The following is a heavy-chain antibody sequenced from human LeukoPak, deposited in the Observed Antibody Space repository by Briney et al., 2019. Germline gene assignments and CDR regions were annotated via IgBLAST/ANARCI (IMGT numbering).Heavy chain of an antibody. CDR1: GFTFSSYA. J-gene: IGHJ4*02. Sequence: GGSLRLSCAASGFTFSSYAMSWVRQAPGKGLEWVSVIYSGGSTYYADSVKGRFTISRDNSKNTLYLQMNSLRAEDTAVYYCARVFGYGDYWGQGTLVTVSS. V-gene: IGHV3-66*01. D-gene: IGHD5-12*01. CDR2: IYSGGST. CDR3: ARVFGYGDY.